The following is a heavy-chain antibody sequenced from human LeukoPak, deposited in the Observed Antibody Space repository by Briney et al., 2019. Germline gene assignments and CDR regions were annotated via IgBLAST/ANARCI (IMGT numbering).Heavy chain of an antibody. CDR3: ARPGEYGDLPDY. CDR2: IKQDGSEK. V-gene: IGHV3-7*01. D-gene: IGHD4-17*01. Sequence: GGSLRLSRAASGFTFSSYWMSWVRQAPGKGLEWVANIKQDGSEKYYVDSVKGRFTISRDNAKNSLYLQMNSLRAVDTAVYYCARPGEYGDLPDYWGQGTLVTVSS. CDR1: GFTFSSYW. J-gene: IGHJ4*02.